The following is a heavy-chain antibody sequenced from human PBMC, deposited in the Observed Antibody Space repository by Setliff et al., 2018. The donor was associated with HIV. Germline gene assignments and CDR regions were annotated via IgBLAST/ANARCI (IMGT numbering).Heavy chain of an antibody. D-gene: IGHD2-21*02. J-gene: IGHJ2*01. CDR1: GFTFSSYA. Sequence: GGSLRLSCAASGFTFSSYAMSWVRQAPGKGLEWVSAISSSGGSTYYADSVKGRFTISRDNSKNTLYLQMSSLRDEDTAVYYCAKSIVVVTARWYFDLWGRGTLVTVSS. CDR2: ISSSGGST. V-gene: IGHV3-23*01. CDR3: AKSIVVVTARWYFDL.